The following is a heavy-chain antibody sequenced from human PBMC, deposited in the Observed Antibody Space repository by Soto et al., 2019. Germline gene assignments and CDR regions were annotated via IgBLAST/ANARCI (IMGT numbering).Heavy chain of an antibody. CDR3: ARVCGGDCHYGMDV. Sequence: TLSLTCTVSGGSIISGGYYWIWIRQHPGKGLEWIGYIYYSGSTYYNPSLKSRVTISVDTSKNQFSLKLSSVTAADTAVYYCARVCGGDCHYGMDVWGQGTTVTVS. J-gene: IGHJ6*02. CDR1: GGSIISGGYY. D-gene: IGHD2-21*02. CDR2: IYYSGST. V-gene: IGHV4-31*03.